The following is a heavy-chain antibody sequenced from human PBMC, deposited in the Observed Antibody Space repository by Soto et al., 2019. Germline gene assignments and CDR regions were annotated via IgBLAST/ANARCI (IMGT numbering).Heavy chain of an antibody. J-gene: IGHJ6*02. CDR3: ARSRGKVVVAAKHYGIAV. D-gene: IGHD2-15*01. Sequence: QVQLVQSGAEVKKPGSSVKVSCKASGGTFSSYAISWVRQAPGQGLEWMGGFIPIFGTANYAQKFQGRVTITADEATSTAYMELSSLRSEDTAVYYCARSRGKVVVAAKHYGIAVWGQGTTVTVSS. CDR1: GGTFSSYA. CDR2: FIPIFGTA. V-gene: IGHV1-69*01.